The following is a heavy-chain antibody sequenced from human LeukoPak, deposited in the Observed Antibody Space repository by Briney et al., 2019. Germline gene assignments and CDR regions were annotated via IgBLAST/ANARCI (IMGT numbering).Heavy chain of an antibody. CDR3: ARFSVRGVHYYYYMDV. J-gene: IGHJ6*03. CDR2: INWNGGST. CDR1: GFTFDDYG. D-gene: IGHD3-10*01. V-gene: IGHV3-20*04. Sequence: GGSLRLSCAASGFTFDDYGMSWVRQAPGKGLEWVSGINWNGGSTGYADSVKGRFTISRDNAKNSLYLQMNSLRAEDTALYYCARFSVRGVHYYYYMDVWAREPWSPSP.